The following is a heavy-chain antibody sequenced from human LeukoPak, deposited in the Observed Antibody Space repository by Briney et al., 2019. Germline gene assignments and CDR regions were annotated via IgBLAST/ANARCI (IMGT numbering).Heavy chain of an antibody. CDR2: IYYSGNT. V-gene: IGHV4-30-4*08. CDR1: GGSISSGGYY. CDR3: ARHNYYDSRIDC. D-gene: IGHD3-22*01. Sequence: PSETLSLTCTVSGGSISSGGYYWSWIRQPPGKGLEWIGYIYYSGNTYYNPSLKGRISISVDTSKNQFSLRLSSVTAADTAVYYCARHNYYDSRIDCWGQGTLVTVSS. J-gene: IGHJ4*02.